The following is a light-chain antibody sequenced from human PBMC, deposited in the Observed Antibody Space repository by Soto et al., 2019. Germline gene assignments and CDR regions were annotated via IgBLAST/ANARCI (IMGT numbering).Light chain of an antibody. CDR1: QGISSL. V-gene: IGKV3-15*01. CDR3: QQYYDWPIT. Sequence: EIVFTQSPGTLSLSPGERASVSCRASQGISSLLAWYQQKPGQAPRLLIYAASTRAAGIPARFSGSGSGTDFTLTISSLQSEDFAVYYCQQYYDWPITFGQGTRLEIK. J-gene: IGKJ5*01. CDR2: AAS.